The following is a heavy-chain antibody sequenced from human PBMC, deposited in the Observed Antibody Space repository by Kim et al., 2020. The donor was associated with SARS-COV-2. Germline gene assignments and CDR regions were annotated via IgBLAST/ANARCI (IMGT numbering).Heavy chain of an antibody. CDR2: ISYDGSNK. CDR1: GFTFSSYG. V-gene: IGHV3-30*18. CDR3: AKVVSLWLRYFDAFDI. J-gene: IGHJ3*02. D-gene: IGHD5-18*01. Sequence: GGSLRLSCAASGFTFSSYGMHWVRQAPGKGLEWVAVISYDGSNKYYADSVKGRFTISRDNSKNTLYLQMNSLRAEDTAVYYCAKVVSLWLRYFDAFDIWG.